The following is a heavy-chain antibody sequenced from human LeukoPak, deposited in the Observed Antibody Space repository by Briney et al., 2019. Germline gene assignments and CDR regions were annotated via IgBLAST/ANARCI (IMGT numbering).Heavy chain of an antibody. Sequence: PSETLSLTCTVSGGSISSYYWSWIRQPAGKGLEWIGRIHTSGSTNYNPSLKSRVTMSVDTSKNQFSLKLSSVTAADTVVYYCARDRYYYDISGYFNWFDPWGQGTLVTVSS. CDR3: ARDRYYYDISGYFNWFDP. CDR1: GGSISSYY. J-gene: IGHJ5*02. D-gene: IGHD3-22*01. V-gene: IGHV4-4*07. CDR2: IHTSGST.